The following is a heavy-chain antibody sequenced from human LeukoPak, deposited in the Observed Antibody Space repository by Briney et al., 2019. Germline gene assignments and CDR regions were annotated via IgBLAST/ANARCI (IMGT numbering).Heavy chain of an antibody. D-gene: IGHD2-8*01. Sequence: PGGSLRLSCAASGFTFSSYWMSWVRQAPGKGLEWAANIKEDGTNKYYVGSVRGRFTISRDSAKNSLYLQMNSLRADDTAMYYCAREARGTRAAFDIWGQGTMVTVFS. V-gene: IGHV3-7*01. CDR1: GFTFSSYW. CDR2: IKEDGTNK. J-gene: IGHJ3*02. CDR3: AREARGTRAAFDI.